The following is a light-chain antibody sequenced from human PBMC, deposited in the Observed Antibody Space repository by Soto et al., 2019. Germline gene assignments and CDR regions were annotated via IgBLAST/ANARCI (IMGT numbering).Light chain of an antibody. V-gene: IGKV1-5*03. CDR2: KAS. J-gene: IGKJ1*01. Sequence: DIQMTQSPSTLSGSVGDRVTITCRASQTISSWLTWYQQKPGKAPKLLIYKASTLKSGVPSRFSGSGSGTEFTLTISSLQPDDFATYCCQHYNSYSEAFGQGTKVELK. CDR3: QHYNSYSEA. CDR1: QTISSW.